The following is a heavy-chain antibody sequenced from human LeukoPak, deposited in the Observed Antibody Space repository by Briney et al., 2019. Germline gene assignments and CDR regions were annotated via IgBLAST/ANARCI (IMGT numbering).Heavy chain of an antibody. CDR1: GGSISSNNW. J-gene: IGHJ3*01. V-gene: IGHV4-4*02. D-gene: IGHD3-22*01. CDR3: AVCDSSAYSPNHDAFDF. Sequence: SETLSLTCAVSGGSISSNNWWSWVRQPPGKGLEWIGEIYHSGSTYYNPSLKSRVTISVDRSKNQFSLKLSSVTAADTAVYYCAVCDSSAYSPNHDAFDFWGQGTMVTVSS. CDR2: IYHSGST.